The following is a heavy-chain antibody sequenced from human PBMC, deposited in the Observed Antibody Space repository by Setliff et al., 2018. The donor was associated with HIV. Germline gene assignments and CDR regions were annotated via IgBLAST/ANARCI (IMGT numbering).Heavy chain of an antibody. CDR3: ARDRIAAAGTLMGY. V-gene: IGHV1-2*06. D-gene: IGHD6-13*01. CDR2: INPNSGGT. J-gene: IGHJ4*02. CDR1: GYTFPGYY. Sequence: ASVKVSCKASGYTFPGYYMHWVRQAPGQGLEWMGRINPNSGGTNYAQKFQGRVTMTRDTSISTAYMELSRLRSDDTAVYYCARDRIAAAGTLMGYWGQGTLVTVSS.